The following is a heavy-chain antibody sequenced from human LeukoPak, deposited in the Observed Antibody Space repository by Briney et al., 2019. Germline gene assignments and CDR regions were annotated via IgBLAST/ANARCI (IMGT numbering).Heavy chain of an antibody. V-gene: IGHV1-18*01. D-gene: IGHD2-8*01. J-gene: IGHJ4*02. CDR3: AGSLGYCTSNVCYLKY. CDR2: ISAQHGQT. Sequence: ASVKVSCKTSGYSDNYYAITWVRQAAGQGLDGMGWISAQHGQTEYAPNSQDRVTMTTDTYTKTAFMELRSLRSDDTAVYYCAGSLGYCTSNVCYLKYWVQGSLVTVCS. CDR1: GYSDNYYA.